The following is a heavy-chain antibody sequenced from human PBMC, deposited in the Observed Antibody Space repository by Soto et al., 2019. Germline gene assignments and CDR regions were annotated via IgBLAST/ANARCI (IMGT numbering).Heavy chain of an antibody. D-gene: IGHD3-10*01. J-gene: IGHJ4*02. CDR1: GFTFSSYA. V-gene: IGHV3-23*01. CDR2: ISGSGGST. Sequence: EVQLLESGGGLVQPGGSLRLSCAASGFTFSSYAMSWVRQAPGKGLEWVSAISGSGGSTYYADSVKGRFTISRDNSKNTLYLQMNSLRAGDTAVYYCAKDHAYGSGSYYFDYWGQGTLVTVSS. CDR3: AKDHAYGSGSYYFDY.